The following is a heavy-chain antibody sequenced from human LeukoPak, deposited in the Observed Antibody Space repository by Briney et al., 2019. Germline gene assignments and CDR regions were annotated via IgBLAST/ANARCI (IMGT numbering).Heavy chain of an antibody. V-gene: IGHV3-23*01. Sequence: GGSLRLSCAAPGFTFSNYAMSWVRQAPGKGLEWVSAISGSGGSPYYADSVRGRFAISRGNSKKTLYLQMNSLRAEDTAIYYCAKSGIPGYFDSSGYYTLLGYWGRGTLVTVSS. CDR1: GFTFSNYA. CDR3: AKSGIPGYFDSSGYYTLLGY. J-gene: IGHJ4*02. D-gene: IGHD3-22*01. CDR2: ISGSGGSP.